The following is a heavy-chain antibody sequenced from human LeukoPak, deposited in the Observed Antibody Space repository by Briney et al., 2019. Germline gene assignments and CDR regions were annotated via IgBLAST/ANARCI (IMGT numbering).Heavy chain of an antibody. V-gene: IGHV3-74*01. J-gene: IGHJ2*01. D-gene: IGHD6-13*01. Sequence: PGGSLRLSCAASGYTFSSYWMHWVRQAPGKGLVWVSRINSDGSTTTYVDSVEGRFTISRDNAKNTVYLQMNSLRAEDTAVYYCARLAYTSSWYYLYFDLWGRGTLVTVSS. CDR3: ARLAYTSSWYYLYFDL. CDR1: GYTFSSYW. CDR2: INSDGSTT.